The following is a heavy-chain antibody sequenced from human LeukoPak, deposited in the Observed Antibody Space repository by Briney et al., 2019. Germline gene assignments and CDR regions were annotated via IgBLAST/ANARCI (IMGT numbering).Heavy chain of an antibody. CDR2: INSDGSST. V-gene: IGHV3-74*01. CDR3: AREPGYSSSWYSNYYYYYMDV. CDR1: GFTFSSYW. Sequence: GGSLRLSCAASGFTFSSYWMHWVRQAPGKGLVWVSRINSDGSSTSYADSVKGRFTISRDNAKNTLYLQMNSLRAEDTAVYYCAREPGYSSSWYSNYYYYYMDVWGKGTTVTISS. J-gene: IGHJ6*03. D-gene: IGHD6-13*01.